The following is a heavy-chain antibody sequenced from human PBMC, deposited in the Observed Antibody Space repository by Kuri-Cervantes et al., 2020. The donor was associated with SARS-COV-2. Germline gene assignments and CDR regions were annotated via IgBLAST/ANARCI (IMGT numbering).Heavy chain of an antibody. J-gene: IGHJ6*02. Sequence: GGSLRLSCKGSGYSFTSYWISGVRQMPGKGLEWMGRIDPSDSYTNYSPSFQGHVTISADKSISTAYLQWSSLKASDTAMYYCARLNYYDSSGLFSRYYYYGMDVWGQGTTVTVSS. CDR1: GYSFTSYW. CDR3: ARLNYYDSSGLFSRYYYYGMDV. CDR2: IDPSDSYT. D-gene: IGHD3-22*01. V-gene: IGHV5-10-1*01.